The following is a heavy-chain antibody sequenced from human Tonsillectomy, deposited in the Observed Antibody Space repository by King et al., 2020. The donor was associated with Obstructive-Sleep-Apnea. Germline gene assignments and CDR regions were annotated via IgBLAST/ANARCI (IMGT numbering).Heavy chain of an antibody. CDR2: INQHGSEK. D-gene: IGHD6-13*01. J-gene: IGHJ4*02. CDR3: AGTGTIGVAGSLDY. Sequence: VQLVESGGGLVQPGGSLRLSCAASGFTFSSYWMTWVRQAPGKGLEWVANINQHGSEKHYVDSVKGRLTISRDNDKNSLSLQMNSLRAEDTAVYYCAGTGTIGVAGSLDYWGQGTLVTVSS. V-gene: IGHV3-7*03. CDR1: GFTFSSYW.